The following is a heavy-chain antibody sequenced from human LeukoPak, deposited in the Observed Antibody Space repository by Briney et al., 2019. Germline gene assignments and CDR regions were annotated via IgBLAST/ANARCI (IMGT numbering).Heavy chain of an antibody. J-gene: IGHJ4*02. V-gene: IGHV4-30-4*01. D-gene: IGHD3-3*01. CDR1: GGSISSGDYY. CDR3: ARSHYDFWSGYYEVVGYYFDY. CDR2: IYYSGST. Sequence: SETLSLTCTVSGGSISSGDYYWSWIRQPPGKGLEWIGYIYYSGSTYYNPSLKSRVTISVDTSKNQFSLKLSSVTAADTAVYYCARSHYDFWSGYYEVVGYYFDYWGQGTLVTVSS.